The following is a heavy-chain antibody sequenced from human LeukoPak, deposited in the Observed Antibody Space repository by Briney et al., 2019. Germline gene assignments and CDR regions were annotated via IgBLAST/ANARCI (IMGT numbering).Heavy chain of an antibody. J-gene: IGHJ4*02. CDR2: ISGSGDST. CDR1: GFTFSSYA. Sequence: GGSLRLSCAASGFTFSSYAMNWVRQVPGKGLEWVSTISGSGDSTYYADSVKGRFTISRDNSKNTLYLQMNSLRAEDTAVYYCAKKRGYNYGDFDYWGQGTLVTVSS. D-gene: IGHD5-18*01. CDR3: AKKRGYNYGDFDY. V-gene: IGHV3-23*01.